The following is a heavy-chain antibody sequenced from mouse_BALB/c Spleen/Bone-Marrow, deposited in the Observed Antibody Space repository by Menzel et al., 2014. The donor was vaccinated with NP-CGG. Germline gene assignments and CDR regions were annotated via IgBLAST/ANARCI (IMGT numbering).Heavy chain of an antibody. J-gene: IGHJ3*01. CDR3: TRGDDYDEEFAY. CDR2: INPSNGGT. Sequence: VQLQQSGAELVKPGASVKLSCKASGYTFTSYYMYWVKQRPGQGLEWIGGINPSNGGTNFNEKFKSKATLTVDKSSSTAYMQLSSLTSEDSAVYYCTRGDDYDEEFAYWAQGTLVAVSA. D-gene: IGHD2-4*01. V-gene: IGHV1S81*02. CDR1: GYTFTSYY.